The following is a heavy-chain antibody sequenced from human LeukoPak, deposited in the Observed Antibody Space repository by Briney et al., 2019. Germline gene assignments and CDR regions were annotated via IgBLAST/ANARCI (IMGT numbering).Heavy chain of an antibody. D-gene: IGHD3-22*01. J-gene: IGHJ5*01. CDR2: INPNSGGT. CDR3: ATSYYFDSSGYYGCDS. Sequence: ASVKVSCKASVYTFIDYYIHWVRQAPGQGLERMGWINPNSGGTNSAQKFQGRVTMTRDTSISTAYMELSRLRFDDTAVYYCATSYYFDSSGYYGCDSWGQGTLVTVSS. V-gene: IGHV1-2*02. CDR1: VYTFIDYY.